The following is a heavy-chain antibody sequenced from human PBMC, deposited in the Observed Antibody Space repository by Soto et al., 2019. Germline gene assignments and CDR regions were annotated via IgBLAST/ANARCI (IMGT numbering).Heavy chain of an antibody. CDR2: MYNTGST. V-gene: IGHV4-59*01. CDR1: GGTISRYY. Sequence: QVQLQESGPGLVKPSETLSLTCTVSGGTISRYYWSWIRQPPGKGLEWIGYMYNTGSTVYNPSFTSRVTISVDTPKNPFSLRLTSVTAADTAVYYCARDLWGYCGTDCYPLDVWGQGTTVTVSS. CDR3: ARDLWGYCGTDCYPLDV. J-gene: IGHJ6*02. D-gene: IGHD2-21*02.